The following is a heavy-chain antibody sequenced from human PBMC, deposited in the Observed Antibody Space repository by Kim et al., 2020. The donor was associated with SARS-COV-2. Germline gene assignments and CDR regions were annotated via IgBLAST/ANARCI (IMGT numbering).Heavy chain of an antibody. V-gene: IGHV4-59*01. CDR1: GGSISSYY. Sequence: SETLSLTCTVSGGSISSYYWSWIRQPPGKGLEWIGYIYYSGSTNYNPSLKSRVTISVDTSKNQFSLKLSSVTAADTAVYYCARGIQLWFNWFDPWGQGTLVTVSS. J-gene: IGHJ5*02. D-gene: IGHD5-18*01. CDR2: IYYSGST. CDR3: ARGIQLWFNWFDP.